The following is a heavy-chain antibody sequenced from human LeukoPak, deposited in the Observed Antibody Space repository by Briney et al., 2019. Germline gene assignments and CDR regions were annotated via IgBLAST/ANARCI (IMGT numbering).Heavy chain of an antibody. Sequence: PGESLRLSCSASGFKFNTHNLNWVRQAPGKGLEWVSSISSGSRYIHYADSVKGRFTVSRDNAKNSLYLQMNSLRADDTAVYYCARVRAGLQAFDTWGQGTLVTVSS. CDR1: GFKFNTHN. CDR2: ISSGSRYI. CDR3: ARVRAGLQAFDT. J-gene: IGHJ5*02. D-gene: IGHD4-11*01. V-gene: IGHV3-21*01.